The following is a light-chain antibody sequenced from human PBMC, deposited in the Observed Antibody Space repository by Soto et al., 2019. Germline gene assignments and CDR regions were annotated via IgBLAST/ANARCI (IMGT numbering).Light chain of an antibody. CDR3: CSYKDIALDVV. V-gene: IGLV2-14*01. J-gene: IGLJ2*01. CDR2: DVT. CDR1: SSDIGDYDY. Sequence: QSALTQPASVSGSPGQSITISCTGTSSDIGDYDYVSWYQHLPGKAPKLLIFDVTHRPSGVSDRFSGSKSGNTASLTISGVRPEDEADYYCCSYKDIALDVVFGGGTKLTVL.